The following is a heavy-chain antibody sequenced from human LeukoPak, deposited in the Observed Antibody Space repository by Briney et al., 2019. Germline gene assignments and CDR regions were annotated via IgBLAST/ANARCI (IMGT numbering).Heavy chain of an antibody. CDR1: GGTFSSYA. Sequence: ASVKVSCKASGGTFSSYAISWVRQAHGQGLEWMGGIIPIFGTANYAQKFQGRVTITADESTSTAYMELSSLRSEDTAVYYCATPQHYYDSSGYDDAFDIWGQGTMVTVSS. V-gene: IGHV1-69*13. CDR3: ATPQHYYDSSGYDDAFDI. J-gene: IGHJ3*02. CDR2: IIPIFGTA. D-gene: IGHD3-22*01.